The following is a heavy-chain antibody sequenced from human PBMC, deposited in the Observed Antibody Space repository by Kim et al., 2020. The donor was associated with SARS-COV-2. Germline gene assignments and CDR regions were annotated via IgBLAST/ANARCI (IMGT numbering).Heavy chain of an antibody. V-gene: IGHV1-18*01. J-gene: IGHJ4*02. Sequence: ASVKVSCKASGYTFTSYGISWVRQAPGQGLEWMGWISAYNGNTNYAQKLQGRVTMTTDTSTSTAYMELRSLRSDDTAVYYCARDNARFLEWLFIDYWGQGTLVTVSS. CDR1: GYTFTSYG. CDR3: ARDNARFLEWLFIDY. CDR2: ISAYNGNT. D-gene: IGHD3-3*01.